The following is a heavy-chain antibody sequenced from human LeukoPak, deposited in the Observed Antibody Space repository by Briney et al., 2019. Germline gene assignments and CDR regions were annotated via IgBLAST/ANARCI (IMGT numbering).Heavy chain of an antibody. Sequence: SETLSLTCTVSDDSISSNSYFWGWIRQPPGKGLEWIGSIYYSGSTYYNPSLKSRVAISVATSKNQFSLKLSSVTAADTAVYYCARSPRVRGGPYYYYYYYMDVWGKGTTVTISS. J-gene: IGHJ6*03. CDR3: ARSPRVRGGPYYYYYYYMDV. CDR1: DDSISSNSYF. V-gene: IGHV4-39*07. CDR2: IYYSGST. D-gene: IGHD3-10*01.